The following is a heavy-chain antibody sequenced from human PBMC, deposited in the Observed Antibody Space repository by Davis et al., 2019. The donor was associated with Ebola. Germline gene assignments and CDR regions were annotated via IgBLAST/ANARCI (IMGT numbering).Heavy chain of an antibody. Sequence: PGGSLRLSCAASGFTVSNNCMNWVRQAPGKGLEWVSSISSISYIYYADSVKGRFTISRDNAKNSLYLQMNSLRAEDTAVYYCARVLRGSSYGSGYYYYYGMDVWGQGTTVTVSS. V-gene: IGHV3-69-1*01. CDR3: ARVLRGSSYGSGYYYYYGMDV. CDR1: GFTVSNNC. J-gene: IGHJ6*02. CDR2: ISSISYI. D-gene: IGHD3-10*01.